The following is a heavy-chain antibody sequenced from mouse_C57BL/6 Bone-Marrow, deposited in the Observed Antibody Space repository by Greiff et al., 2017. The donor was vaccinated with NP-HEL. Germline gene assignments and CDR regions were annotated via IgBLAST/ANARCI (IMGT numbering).Heavy chain of an antibody. J-gene: IGHJ3*01. CDR3: AKVYYDVGWFAY. V-gene: IGHV1-55*01. CDR2: IYPGSGST. Sequence: QVQLQQPGAELVKPGASVKMSCKASGYTFTSYWITWVKQRPGQGLEWIGDIYPGSGSTNYNEKFKSKATLTVDTSSSTAYMQLSSLTSEDSAVYYCAKVYYDVGWFAYWGQGTLVTVSA. D-gene: IGHD2-4*01. CDR1: GYTFTSYW.